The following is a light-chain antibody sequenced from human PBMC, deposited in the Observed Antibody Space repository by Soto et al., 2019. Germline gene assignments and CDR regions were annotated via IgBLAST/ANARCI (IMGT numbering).Light chain of an antibody. V-gene: IGLV2-14*01. CDR2: AVS. CDR3: SSSSASGIHV. Sequence: QSALTQPASVSGSPGQSITISCTGTNKDVVNYNWVAWYQQHPGKVPKLMIYAVSNRPSGVSNRFSGSRSGNTASLTISGLQAEDEAHYYCSSSSASGIHVFGGGTKVTVL. CDR1: NKDVVNYNW. J-gene: IGLJ2*01.